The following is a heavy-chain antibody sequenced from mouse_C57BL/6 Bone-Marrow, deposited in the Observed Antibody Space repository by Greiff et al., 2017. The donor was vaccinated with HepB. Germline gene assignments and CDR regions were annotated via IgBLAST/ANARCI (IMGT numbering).Heavy chain of an antibody. CDR2: ISNLAYSI. CDR1: GFTFSDYG. V-gene: IGHV5-15*01. Sequence: EVNVVESGGGLVQPGGSLKLSCAASGFTFSDYGMAWVRQAPWKGPEWVAFISNLAYSIYYADTVTGRFTISRENAKNTLYLEMISLRSEDTAMYYCARQYYGSSYWYFDVWGTGTTVTVSS. J-gene: IGHJ1*03. D-gene: IGHD1-1*01. CDR3: ARQYYGSSYWYFDV.